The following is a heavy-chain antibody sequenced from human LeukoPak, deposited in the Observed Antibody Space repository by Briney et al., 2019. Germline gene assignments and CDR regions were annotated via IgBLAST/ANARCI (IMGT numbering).Heavy chain of an antibody. J-gene: IGHJ5*02. V-gene: IGHV4-38-2*02. CDR1: GYSISSGYY. Sequence: SETLSLTCTVSGYSISSGYYWGWIRQPPGKGLEWIGSIYHSGSTYYNPSLKSRVTISVDTSKNQFSLKLSSVTAADTAVYYCARADSYSSGFGWFDPWGQGTLVTVSS. D-gene: IGHD6-19*01. CDR3: ARADSYSSGFGWFDP. CDR2: IYHSGST.